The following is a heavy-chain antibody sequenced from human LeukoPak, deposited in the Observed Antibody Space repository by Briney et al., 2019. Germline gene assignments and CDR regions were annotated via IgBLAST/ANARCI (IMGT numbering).Heavy chain of an antibody. Sequence: PSETLSLTCTVSGYSISSGYYWGWIRQPPGKGLEWVANIKKDGSEKYYVESVKGRFTISRDNAKNSLYLQMNSLRAEDTAIYYCARDLLELPLGYWGQGTLVTVSS. CDR3: ARDLLELPLGY. V-gene: IGHV3-7*01. CDR2: IKKDGSEK. CDR1: GYSISSGYY. D-gene: IGHD1-7*01. J-gene: IGHJ4*02.